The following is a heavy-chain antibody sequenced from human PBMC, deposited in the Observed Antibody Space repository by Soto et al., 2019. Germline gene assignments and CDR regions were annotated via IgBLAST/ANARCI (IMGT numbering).Heavy chain of an antibody. CDR1: GGSISSSSYY. V-gene: IGHV4-39*01. CDR3: ARHNDFWRGSLTWFDP. J-gene: IGHJ5*02. D-gene: IGHD3-3*01. CDR2: IYYSGST. Sequence: PSETLSLTCTVSGGSISSSSYYWGWIRQPPGKGLEWIGSIYYSGSTYYNPSLKSRVTISVDTSKNQFSLKLSSVTAADTAVYYCARHNDFWRGSLTWFDPWGQGTLVTVSS.